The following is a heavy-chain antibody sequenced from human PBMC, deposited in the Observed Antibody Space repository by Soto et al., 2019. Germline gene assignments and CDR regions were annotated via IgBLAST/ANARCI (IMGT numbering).Heavy chain of an antibody. CDR3: ARARWYDAFDV. V-gene: IGHV4-38-2*01. CDR2: IFHGGNT. Sequence: AETLSLTCAVSGFFISSGNYWGWIRKPPGKGLEWIGSIFHGGNTYYNPSLKSRVTISVDMSKNQFSLKLNSVTAADTAVYYCARARWYDAFDVWGQGTVVTVSS. D-gene: IGHD2-15*01. CDR1: GFFISSGNY. J-gene: IGHJ3*01.